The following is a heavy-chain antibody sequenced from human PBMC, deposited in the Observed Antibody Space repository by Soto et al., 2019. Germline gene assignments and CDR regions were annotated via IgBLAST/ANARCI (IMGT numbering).Heavy chain of an antibody. CDR2: IWYDGSNK. V-gene: IGHV3-33*01. J-gene: IGHJ6*02. CDR1: GFTFSSCG. Sequence: GGSLRLSCAASGFTFSSCGMHWVRQAPGKGLEWVAVIWYDGSNKYYADSVKGRFTISRDNSKNTLYLQMNSLRAEDTAVYYCAREPEYSSDYYYYGMDVWGQGTTVTVSS. D-gene: IGHD6-19*01. CDR3: AREPEYSSDYYYYGMDV.